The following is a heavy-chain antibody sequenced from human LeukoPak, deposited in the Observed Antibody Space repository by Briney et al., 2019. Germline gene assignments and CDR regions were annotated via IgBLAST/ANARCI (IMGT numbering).Heavy chain of an antibody. J-gene: IGHJ4*02. V-gene: IGHV4-59*08. CDR1: GGSISSYY. CDR3: ARHTTELYYYDSSGAFDY. CDR2: IYYSGST. Sequence: SETLSLTCTVSGGSISSYYWSWIRQPPGKGLEWIGYIYYSGSTNYNPSLKSRVTISVDTSKNQFSLKLSSVTAADTAVYYCARHTTELYYYDSSGAFDYWGQGTLVTVSS. D-gene: IGHD3-22*01.